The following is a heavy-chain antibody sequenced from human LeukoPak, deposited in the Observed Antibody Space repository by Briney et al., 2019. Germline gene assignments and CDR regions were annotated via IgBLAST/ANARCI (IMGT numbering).Heavy chain of an antibody. D-gene: IGHD5-18*01. CDR1: GCSISSYY. V-gene: IGHV4-59*01. J-gene: IGHJ4*02. Sequence: SETLSLTCTVSGCSISSYYWSWIRQPPGKGLEWIGYIYYSGSTNYNPSLKSRVTISVDTSKNQFSLKLSSVTAADTAVYYCARIGRGSGYSYGSPVYLHFDYWGQGTLVTVSS. CDR2: IYYSGST. CDR3: ARIGRGSGYSYGSPVYLHFDY.